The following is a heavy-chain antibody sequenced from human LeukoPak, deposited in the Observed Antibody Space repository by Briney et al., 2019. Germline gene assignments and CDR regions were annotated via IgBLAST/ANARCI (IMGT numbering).Heavy chain of an antibody. J-gene: IGHJ4*02. CDR1: GFTFSSYS. CDR2: ISSSSSYI. Sequence: GGSLRLSCAASGFTFSSYSMNWVRQAPGMGLEWVSSISSSSSYIYYADSVKGPFTISRDNAKNSLYLQMTSLRAEDTAVYYCAQGRGAVAATTFDYWGQGTLVTVSS. D-gene: IGHD6-19*01. V-gene: IGHV3-21*01. CDR3: AQGRGAVAATTFDY.